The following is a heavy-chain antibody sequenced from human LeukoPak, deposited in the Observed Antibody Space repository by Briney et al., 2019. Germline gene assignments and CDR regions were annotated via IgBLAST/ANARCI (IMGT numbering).Heavy chain of an antibody. CDR1: GGTFSSYA. CDR2: IIPIFGTA. V-gene: IGHV1-69*05. CDR3: ARDLTYYYDRSAPTPYYY. D-gene: IGHD3-22*01. Sequence: ASVKVSCKASGGTFSSYAISWVRQAPGQGLEWMGGIIPIFGTANYAQKFQGRVTITTDESTSTAYMELSSLRSEDTAVYYCARDLTYYYDRSAPTPYYYWGQGTLVTVSS. J-gene: IGHJ4*02.